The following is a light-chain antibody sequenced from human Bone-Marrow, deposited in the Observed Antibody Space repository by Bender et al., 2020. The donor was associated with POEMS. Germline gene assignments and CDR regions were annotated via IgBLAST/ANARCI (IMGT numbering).Light chain of an antibody. CDR2: EVN. J-gene: IGLJ1*01. Sequence: QSALTQPRSVSGSPGQSVTISCTGTSSDVGAYDYVSWYQQHPGKAPKLIIFEVNNRPSGVPHRFSGSKSGDTASLTISGLQAEDEAGYYCMSFTSTGLYVFGTGTKVTVV. CDR1: SSDVGAYDY. CDR3: MSFTSTGLYV. V-gene: IGLV2-11*01.